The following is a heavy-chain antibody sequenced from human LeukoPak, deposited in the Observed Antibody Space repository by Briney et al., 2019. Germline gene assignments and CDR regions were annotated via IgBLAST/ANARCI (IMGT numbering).Heavy chain of an antibody. CDR3: ARSRSGDLGMDV. CDR1: GGSISSTSYY. D-gene: IGHD2-21*02. Sequence: KPSETLSLTCTVSGGSISSTSYYWGWIRQPPGKGLEWIGNIHYSGSTNYNPSLKSRVTISVDTSKNQFSLKLSSVTAADTAVYYCARSRSGDLGMDVWGQGTTVTVSS. CDR2: IHYSGST. V-gene: IGHV4-39*01. J-gene: IGHJ6*02.